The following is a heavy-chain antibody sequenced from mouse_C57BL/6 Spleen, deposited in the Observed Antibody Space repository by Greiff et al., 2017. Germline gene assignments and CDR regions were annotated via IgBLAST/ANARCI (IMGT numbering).Heavy chain of an antibody. J-gene: IGHJ2*01. CDR2: FYPGSGSI. CDR1: GYTFTAYT. D-gene: IGHD2-5*01. CDR3: ARHEDRDYSNYGYFDY. Sequence: VQLQESGAELVKPGASVKLSCKASGYTFTAYTIHWVKQRSGQGLEWIGWFYPGSGSIKYNEKFKDKATLTADKSSSTVYMELSRLTSEDSAVYFCARHEDRDYSNYGYFDYWGQGTTLTVSS. V-gene: IGHV1-62-2*01.